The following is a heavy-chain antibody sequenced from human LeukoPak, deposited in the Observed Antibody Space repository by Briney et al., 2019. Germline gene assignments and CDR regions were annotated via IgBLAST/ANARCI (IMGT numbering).Heavy chain of an antibody. CDR3: ATLPVYAPGWYFDL. J-gene: IGHJ2*01. CDR1: GGTFSSYA. V-gene: IGHV1-69*13. CDR2: IIPIFGTA. D-gene: IGHD5/OR15-5a*01. Sequence: GASVKVSCKASGGTFSSYAISWVRQAPGQGLEWMGGIIPIFGTANYAQKFQGRVTITADESTSTAYMELSSLRSEDTAVYYCATLPVYAPGWYFDLWGRGTQVTVSS.